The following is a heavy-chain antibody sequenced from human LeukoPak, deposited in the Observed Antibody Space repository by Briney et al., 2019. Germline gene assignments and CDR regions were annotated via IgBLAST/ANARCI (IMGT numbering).Heavy chain of an antibody. J-gene: IGHJ4*02. CDR2: IIPIFGTA. Sequence: GASVNVSFKASGGTFSSYAISWVRQAPGQGLEWRGGIIPIFGTANYAQKFQGRVTITTDESTRTAYMELSSLRSEDTAVYYCARSRGSGSFYFDYWGQGALVTVSS. CDR3: ARSRGSGSFYFDY. CDR1: GGTFSSYA. D-gene: IGHD3-10*01. V-gene: IGHV1-69*05.